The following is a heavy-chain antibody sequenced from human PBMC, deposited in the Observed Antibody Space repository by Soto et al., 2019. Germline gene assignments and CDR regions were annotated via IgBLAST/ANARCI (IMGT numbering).Heavy chain of an antibody. D-gene: IGHD1-7*01. CDR1: GGSFTSNNW. V-gene: IGHV4-4*02. J-gene: IGHJ4*02. Sequence: SETLSLTCAVSGGSFTSNNWWTWVRQPPGQGLEWIGEIYRTGSTNYNPSLKSRVTISLDKSGNQFSLKVTSLTAADTAVYYCASRDPGTSVDYWGQGTLVTVSS. CDR3: ASRDPGTSVDY. CDR2: IYRTGST.